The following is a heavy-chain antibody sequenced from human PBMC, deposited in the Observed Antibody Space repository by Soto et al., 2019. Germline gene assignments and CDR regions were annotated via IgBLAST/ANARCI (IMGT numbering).Heavy chain of an antibody. CDR2: ISAYNGNT. V-gene: IGHV1-18*01. D-gene: IGHD6-19*01. J-gene: IGHJ4*02. Sequence: GASVKVSCKASGYTFTSYGISWVRQAPGQGLEWMGWISAYNGNTNYAQKLQGRVTMTTDTSTSTAYMELSSLRSEDTAVYYCARGFGSGWYSTAFDYWGQGTLVTVSS. CDR3: ARGFGSGWYSTAFDY. CDR1: GYTFTSYG.